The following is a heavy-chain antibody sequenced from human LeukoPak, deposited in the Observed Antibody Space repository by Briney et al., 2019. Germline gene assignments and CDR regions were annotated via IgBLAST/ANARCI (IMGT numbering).Heavy chain of an antibody. CDR2: INPNIGAT. J-gene: IGHJ4*02. D-gene: IGHD6-19*01. V-gene: IGHV1-2*02. CDR3: ARDLYLAVPGRPSGDY. Sequence: ASVRVSCKPSGYTFTGHYLHWVRQAPGQALEWMGWINPNIGATMYAEKFQGRVTMTRDTSISTAYMELSRLRSDDTAVYYCARDLYLAVPGRPSGDYWGQGTLVTVSS. CDR1: GYTFTGHY.